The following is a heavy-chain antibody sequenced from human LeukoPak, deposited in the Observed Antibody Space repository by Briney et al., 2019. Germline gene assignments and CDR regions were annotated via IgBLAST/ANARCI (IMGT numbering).Heavy chain of an antibody. V-gene: IGHV3-43*02. CDR3: VKDLIVGDYYSSDNYYHPDAFDI. CDR1: GFGFEDYV. Sequence: GGSLRLSCAASGFGFEDYVMHWVRQVPGKGLEWVALIGGDSASTYYADSLKGRFTISRDNSYNSLYLQMDRLRIEDTALYYCVKDLIVGDYYSSDNYYHPDAFDIWGQGTMVTVSS. CDR2: IGGDSAST. J-gene: IGHJ3*02. D-gene: IGHD3-10*01.